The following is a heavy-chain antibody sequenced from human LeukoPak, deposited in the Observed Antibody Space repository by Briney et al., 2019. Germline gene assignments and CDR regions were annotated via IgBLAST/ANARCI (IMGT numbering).Heavy chain of an antibody. J-gene: IGHJ4*02. CDR3: ASDYDFWSGYLHY. CDR1: GGSISSYY. Sequence: SETLSLTCTVYGGSISSYYWSWIRQPAGKGLEWIGRIYTSGSTNYNPSLKSRVTMSVDTSKNQFSLKLSSVTAADTAVYYCASDYDFWSGYLHYWGQGTLVTVSS. D-gene: IGHD3-3*01. CDR2: IYTSGST. V-gene: IGHV4-4*07.